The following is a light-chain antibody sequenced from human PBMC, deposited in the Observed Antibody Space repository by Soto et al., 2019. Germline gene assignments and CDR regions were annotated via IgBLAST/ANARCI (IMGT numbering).Light chain of an antibody. CDR2: AAS. V-gene: IGKV1-12*01. CDR1: QGISNW. J-gene: IGKJ2*01. Sequence: DIQMTQSPSSVSASVGDRVTITCRASQGISNWLAWYQQKPGKAPNLLIFAASSLQSGVPSRFSGSGSGTDFTLSSSDLQPEFFSTYYCQPANSFPPTFGQGTKLEIK. CDR3: QPANSFPPT.